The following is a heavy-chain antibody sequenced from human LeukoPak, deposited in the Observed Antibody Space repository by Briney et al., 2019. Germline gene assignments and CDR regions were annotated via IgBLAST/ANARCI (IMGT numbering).Heavy chain of an antibody. CDR2: ISSSSDYI. D-gene: IGHD5-12*01. V-gene: IGHV3-21*01. CDR1: GFTFSSYR. Sequence: GGSLRLSYAASGFTFSSYRMNWVRQAPGKGLEWVSCISSSSDYIYYADSAKGRFTISRDNAKNSLYLQMNSLRAEDTAVYYCARERGYGGYKWFDPWGQGTLVTVSS. J-gene: IGHJ5*02. CDR3: ARERGYGGYKWFDP.